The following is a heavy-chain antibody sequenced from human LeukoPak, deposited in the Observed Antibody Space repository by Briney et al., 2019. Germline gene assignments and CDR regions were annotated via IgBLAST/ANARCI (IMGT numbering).Heavy chain of an antibody. Sequence: GRSLRLSCAASGFTFDNYAMHWVRHAPGKGLEWLSNISWNSGYIVYADSVEGRFTISRENAKKSLDLQMNSLRAEDTAFYYCAKVRGTYSSGYFFDYWGQGTLVTVSS. D-gene: IGHD6-19*01. J-gene: IGHJ4*02. CDR3: AKVRGTYSSGYFFDY. CDR2: ISWNSGYI. CDR1: GFTFDNYA. V-gene: IGHV3-9*01.